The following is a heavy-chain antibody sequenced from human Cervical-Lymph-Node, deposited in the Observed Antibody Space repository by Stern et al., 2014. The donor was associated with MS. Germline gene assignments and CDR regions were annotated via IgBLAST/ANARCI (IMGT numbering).Heavy chain of an antibody. D-gene: IGHD3-16*01. CDR2: ISYDGSNK. CDR3: ARADVRGAYALFDY. CDR1: GLTFNHYA. J-gene: IGHJ4*02. Sequence: VQLVESGGGVVQPGRSLRLSCVVSGLTFNHYAMHWVRQAPGKGLEWVAVISYDGSNKHYADAVMGRFTISRDNFKNTLYLQMNSLRAEDSAVYYCARADVRGAYALFDYWGQGTLVTVSS. V-gene: IGHV3-30*03.